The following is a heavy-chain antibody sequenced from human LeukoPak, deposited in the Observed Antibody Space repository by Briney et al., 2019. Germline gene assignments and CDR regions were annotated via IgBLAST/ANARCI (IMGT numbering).Heavy chain of an antibody. V-gene: IGHV4-34*01. D-gene: IGHD3-10*01. Sequence: SETLSLTCAVYGGSFSGYYWSWIRQPPGKGLEWIGEINHSGSTNYNPSLKSRVTISVDTSKNQFSLKLSSVTAADTAVYYCARPLRYGSGSYYLWGQGTLVTVSS. CDR3: ARPLRYGSGSYYL. CDR2: INHSGST. J-gene: IGHJ4*02. CDR1: GGSFSGYY.